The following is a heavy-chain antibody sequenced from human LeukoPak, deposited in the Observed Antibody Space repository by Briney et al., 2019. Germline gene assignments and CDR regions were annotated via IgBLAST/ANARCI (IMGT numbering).Heavy chain of an antibody. V-gene: IGHV3-33*01. J-gene: IGHJ6*02. Sequence: PGGSLRLSCAASGFTFSSYGMHWVRQAPGKGLEWVAVIWYDGSNKYYADSVKGRFTISRDNSKNTLYLQMNSLRAEDTAVYYCARDEEGAPGIPSMDVWGQRTTVTVSS. CDR2: IWYDGSNK. CDR3: ARDEEGAPGIPSMDV. CDR1: GFTFSSYG. D-gene: IGHD6-13*01.